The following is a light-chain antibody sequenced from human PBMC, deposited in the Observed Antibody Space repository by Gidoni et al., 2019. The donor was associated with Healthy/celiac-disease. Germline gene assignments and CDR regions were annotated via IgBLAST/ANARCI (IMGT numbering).Light chain of an antibody. CDR3: QQSYSTPFT. Sequence: PSSLSASAGARVAVPGRVGQGFSSYLNWYQQTPGKAPRLLIYAASSLQSGVPSGFSGSGSGTDFTLTISSLQPEDFATYHCQQSYSTPFTFGPGTKVDIK. CDR2: AAS. CDR1: QGFSSY. V-gene: IGKV1-39*01. J-gene: IGKJ3*01.